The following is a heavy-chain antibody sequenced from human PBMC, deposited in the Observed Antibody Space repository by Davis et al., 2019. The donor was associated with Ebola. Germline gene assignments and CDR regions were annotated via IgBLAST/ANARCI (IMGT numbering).Heavy chain of an antibody. Sequence: ASVKVSCKASGYTFTSYDINWVRQATGQGLEWMGWINPNSGGTNYAQKFQGRVTMTRDTSISTAYMELSRLRSDDTAVYYCARDREVWQQLVLDYWGQGTLVTVSS. CDR2: INPNSGGT. CDR1: GYTFTSYD. J-gene: IGHJ4*02. V-gene: IGHV1-2*02. D-gene: IGHD6-13*01. CDR3: ARDREVWQQLVLDY.